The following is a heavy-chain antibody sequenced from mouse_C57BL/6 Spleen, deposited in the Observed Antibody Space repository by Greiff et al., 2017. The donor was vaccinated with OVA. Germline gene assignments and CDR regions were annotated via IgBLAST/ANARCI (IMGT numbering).Heavy chain of an antibody. J-gene: IGHJ3*01. CDR2: ISGGGGNT. Sequence: EVKVEESGGGLVKPGGSLKLSCAASGFTFSSYTMSWVRQTPEKRLEWVATISGGGGNTYYPDSVKGRFTISRDNAKNTLYLQMSSLRSEDTALYYCARHGYDYDTWFAYWGQGTLVTVSA. D-gene: IGHD2-4*01. CDR3: ARHGYDYDTWFAY. V-gene: IGHV5-9*01. CDR1: GFTFSSYT.